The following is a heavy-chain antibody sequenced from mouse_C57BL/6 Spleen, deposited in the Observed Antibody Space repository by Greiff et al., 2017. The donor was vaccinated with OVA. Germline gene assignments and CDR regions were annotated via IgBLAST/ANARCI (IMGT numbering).Heavy chain of an antibody. CDR2: SRNKANDYTT. V-gene: IGHV7-1*01. J-gene: IGHJ3*01. CDR1: GFTFSDFY. D-gene: IGHD2-13*01. CDR3: AREYGEFAY. Sequence: EVMLVESGGGLVQSGRSLRLSCATSGFTFSDFYMEWVRQAPGKGLEWIAASRNKANDYTTEYSASVKGRFIVSRDTSQSILYLQMNALRAEDAAIYYCAREYGEFAYWGQGTLVTVSA.